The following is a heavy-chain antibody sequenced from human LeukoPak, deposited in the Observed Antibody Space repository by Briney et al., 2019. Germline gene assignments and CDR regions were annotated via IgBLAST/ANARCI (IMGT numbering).Heavy chain of an antibody. CDR2: IIPIFGTA. D-gene: IGHD2-2*01. Sequence: ASVKVSCKASGGTFSSYAIRWVRHAPGQGLEWMGGIIPIFGTANYAQKFQGRVTITADESTSTGYMELSSLRSEDTAVYYCAVADIVVVPAAHYYYYGMDVWGKGTTVTVSS. J-gene: IGHJ6*04. CDR1: GGTFSSYA. V-gene: IGHV1-69*13. CDR3: AVADIVVVPAAHYYYYGMDV.